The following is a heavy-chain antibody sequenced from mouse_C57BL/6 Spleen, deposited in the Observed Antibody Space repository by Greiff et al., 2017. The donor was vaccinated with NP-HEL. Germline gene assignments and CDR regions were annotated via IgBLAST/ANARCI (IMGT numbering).Heavy chain of an antibody. V-gene: IGHV1-69*01. CDR2: IDPSDSYT. CDR3: ARRRRGDYFDY. CDR1: GYTFTSYW. Sequence: VQLQQPGAELVLPGASVKLSCKASGYTFTSYWMHWVKQRPGQGLEWIGEIDPSDSYTNYNQKFKGKSTLTVDKSSSTVYMQLSSLTSEDSAVYYFARRRRGDYFDYWGQGTTLTVSS. J-gene: IGHJ2*01.